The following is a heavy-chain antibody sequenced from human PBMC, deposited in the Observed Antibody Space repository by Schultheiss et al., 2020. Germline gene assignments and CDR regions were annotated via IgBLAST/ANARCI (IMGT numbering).Heavy chain of an antibody. D-gene: IGHD3-3*01. J-gene: IGHJ3*02. CDR3: ARDPRYYDYDAFDI. Sequence: SLKISCAASGFTFDDYAMHWVRQAPGKGLEWVSGISWNSGSIGYADSVKGRFTISRDNAKNSLYLQMNSLRAEDTALYYCARDPRYYDYDAFDIWGQGTMVTVSS. CDR1: GFTFDDYA. V-gene: IGHV3-9*01. CDR2: ISWNSGSI.